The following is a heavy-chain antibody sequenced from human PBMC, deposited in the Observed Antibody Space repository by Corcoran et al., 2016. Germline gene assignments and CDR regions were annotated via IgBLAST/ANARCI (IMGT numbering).Heavy chain of an antibody. D-gene: IGHD3-10*01. Sequence: EVQLVESGGGLVKPGGSLRLSCEASGFTFSSYSMNWVRQAPGKGLEWVSSISSSSSYIYYADSVKGRFTISRDNAKNSLYLQMNSLRAEDTALYYCARGGNMVRGGMKSGWFDPWGQGTLVTVSS. J-gene: IGHJ5*02. CDR2: ISSSSSYI. CDR3: ARGGNMVRGGMKSGWFDP. V-gene: IGHV3-21*01. CDR1: GFTFSSYS.